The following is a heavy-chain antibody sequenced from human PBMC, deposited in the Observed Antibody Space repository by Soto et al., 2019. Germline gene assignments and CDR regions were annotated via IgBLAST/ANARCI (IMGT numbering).Heavy chain of an antibody. D-gene: IGHD3-10*01. CDR1: GGSFSGYY. V-gene: IGHV4-34*01. CDR2: INHSGST. J-gene: IGHJ4*02. Sequence: PSETLSLTCAVYGGSFSGYYWSWIRQPPGKGLEWIGEINHSGSTNYNPSLKSRVTISVDKSKNQFSLKLSSVTAADTAVYYCARGRITMVRGVISAWGQGTLVTVSS. CDR3: ARGRITMVRGVISA.